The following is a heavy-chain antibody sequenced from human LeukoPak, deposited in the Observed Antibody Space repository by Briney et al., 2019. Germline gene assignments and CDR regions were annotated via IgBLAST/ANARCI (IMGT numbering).Heavy chain of an antibody. Sequence: PGRSLRLSCAASGFTFSSYGMHWVRQAPGKGLEWMAVIWYDGSNKYYADSVKGRFTISRDNSKNTLYLQMNSLRAEDTAVYYCARDRGYSYGISEYWGQGTLVTVSS. CDR3: ARDRGYSYGISEY. J-gene: IGHJ4*02. CDR2: IWYDGSNK. V-gene: IGHV3-33*01. D-gene: IGHD5-18*01. CDR1: GFTFSSYG.